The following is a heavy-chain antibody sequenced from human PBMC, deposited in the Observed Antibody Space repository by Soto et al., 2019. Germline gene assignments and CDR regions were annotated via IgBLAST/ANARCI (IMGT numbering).Heavy chain of an antibody. CDR2: ITWNSGHI. J-gene: IGHJ4*02. V-gene: IGHV3-9*01. CDR3: AKGRSSMMVVFRDY. D-gene: IGHD2-8*02. Sequence: GGSLRLSCVASGFNFDDSAMNWVRQVPGKGLEWVSGITWNSGHILYADSVKGRFTISRDNAKKSLYLELNSLRPEDTALYYCAKGRSSMMVVFRDYWGQGTPVPVP. CDR1: GFNFDDSA.